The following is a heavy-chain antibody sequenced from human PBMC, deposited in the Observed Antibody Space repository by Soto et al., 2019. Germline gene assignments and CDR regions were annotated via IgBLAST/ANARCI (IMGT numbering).Heavy chain of an antibody. CDR3: ARDLPEMATTKVIYGMDV. Sequence: QVQLVQSGAEVKKPGSSVKVSCKASGGTFSSYAISWVRQAPGQGLEWMGGIIPIFGTADYAQKFQGRGTIPAAEYTSTAYMELSSLRSEDAAVYYCARDLPEMATTKVIYGMDVWGQGTTVTVSS. D-gene: IGHD5-12*01. CDR1: GGTFSSYA. V-gene: IGHV1-69*12. J-gene: IGHJ6*02. CDR2: IIPIFGTA.